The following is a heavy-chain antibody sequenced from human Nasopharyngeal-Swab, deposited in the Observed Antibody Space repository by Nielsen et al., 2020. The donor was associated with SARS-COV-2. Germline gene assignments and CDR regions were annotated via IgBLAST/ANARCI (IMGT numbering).Heavy chain of an antibody. J-gene: IGHJ4*02. D-gene: IGHD3-22*01. Sequence: WVGQAPGQGLEWMGIINPSGGSTSYAQKFQGRVTMTRDTSTSTVYMELSSLRSEDTAVYYCARGLGGSSGYYDYWGQGTLVTVSS. V-gene: IGHV1-46*01. CDR3: ARGLGGSSGYYDY. CDR2: INPSGGST.